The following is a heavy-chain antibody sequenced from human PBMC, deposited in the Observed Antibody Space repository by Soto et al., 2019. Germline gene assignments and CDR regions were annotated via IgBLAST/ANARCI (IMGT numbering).Heavy chain of an antibody. Sequence: PSETLSLTCTVSGASISGFYWSWIRKSAGKGLEWIGRIYATGTTDYNPSLKSRVMMSVDTSKKQFSLKLSSVTAADTAVYYCARADSTSRFYFDYWGQGTLVTVSS. CDR1: GASISGFY. CDR2: IYATGTT. CDR3: ARADSTSRFYFDY. D-gene: IGHD4-4*01. J-gene: IGHJ4*02. V-gene: IGHV4-4*07.